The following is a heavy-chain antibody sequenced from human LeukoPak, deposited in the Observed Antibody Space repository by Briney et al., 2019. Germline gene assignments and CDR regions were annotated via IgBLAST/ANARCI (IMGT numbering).Heavy chain of an antibody. Sequence: GGSLRLSCAASGFTFSTFWMSWVRQAPGKGLEWVANIKQDGSEQYYVDSVKGRFTISRDSAKNSLYLQMISLRAEDTAVYYCARDRGIDRFDNWGQGTLVTVSS. J-gene: IGHJ4*02. V-gene: IGHV3-7*01. D-gene: IGHD3-16*02. CDR2: IKQDGSEQ. CDR3: ARDRGIDRFDN. CDR1: GFTFSTFW.